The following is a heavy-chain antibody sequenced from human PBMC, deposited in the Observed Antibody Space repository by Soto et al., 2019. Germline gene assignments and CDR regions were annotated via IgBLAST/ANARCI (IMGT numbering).Heavy chain of an antibody. J-gene: IGHJ4*02. CDR3: AKDTLRLRPYYFDY. D-gene: IGHD3-16*01. Sequence: GGSLRLSCAASGFTFSSYGMSWVRQAPGKGLEWVSGTSGGGDSTYYADSVKGRFTISRDNSKNTLYLQMNSLRAEDTAVYYCAKDTLRLRPYYFDYWGQGTLVTVSS. CDR1: GFTFSSYG. V-gene: IGHV3-23*01. CDR2: TSGGGDST.